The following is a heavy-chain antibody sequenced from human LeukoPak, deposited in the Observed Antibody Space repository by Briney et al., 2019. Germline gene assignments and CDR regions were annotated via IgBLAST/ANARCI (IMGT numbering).Heavy chain of an antibody. CDR2: IWFDGSKE. J-gene: IGHJ3*02. V-gene: IGHV3-33*01. CDR1: GYTFKNYG. CDR3: ARDFSLRCFDI. D-gene: IGHD3-16*01. Sequence: GGSLRLSCAASGYTFKNYGLHWVRQAPGKGLEWVAVIWFDGSKEYYADSVKGRFTISRDNSKNTLYLQMNSLRAEDTAVYYCARDFSLRCFDIWGQGTLVTVSS.